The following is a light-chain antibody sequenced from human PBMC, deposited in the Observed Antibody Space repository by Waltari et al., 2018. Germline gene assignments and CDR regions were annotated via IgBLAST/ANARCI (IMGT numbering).Light chain of an antibody. CDR1: QSVNNF. Sequence: DIQMTPSPSTLSASVGNRVTLTCRASQSVNNFLAWYQQKPGKAPNLLIYRASSLESGVPSRFSGSGSGTEFTLSISSLHPDDFATYYCQEYNSYSRTFGQGTKVQIK. CDR3: QEYNSYSRT. CDR2: RAS. J-gene: IGKJ1*01. V-gene: IGKV1-5*03.